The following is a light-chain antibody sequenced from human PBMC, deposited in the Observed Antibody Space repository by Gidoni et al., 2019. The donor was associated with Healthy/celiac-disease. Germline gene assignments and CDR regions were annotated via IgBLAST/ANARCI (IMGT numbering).Light chain of an antibody. CDR1: QDISNY. J-gene: IGKJ4*01. CDR3: QQYDNLVT. V-gene: IGKV1-33*01. CDR2: DAS. Sequence: DTELTQSPSSLSASVGDSVTIACQTSQDISNYLNWYQQKPGKAPKLLIYDASNLETGVPSRFSGSGSGTDFTFTISSLQPEDIATYYCQQYDNLVTFGGGTKVEIK.